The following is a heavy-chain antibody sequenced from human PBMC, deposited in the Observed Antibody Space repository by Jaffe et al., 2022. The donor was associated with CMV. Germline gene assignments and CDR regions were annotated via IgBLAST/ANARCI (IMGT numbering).Heavy chain of an antibody. V-gene: IGHV3-21*01. D-gene: IGHD6-13*01. CDR3: ARVPDDIAAAGTIDY. CDR1: GFTFSSYS. Sequence: EVQLVESGGGLVKPGGSLRLSCAASGFTFSSYSMNWVRQAPGKGLEWVSSISSSSSYIYYADSVKGRFTISRDNAKNSLYLQMNSLRAEDTAVYYCARVPDDIAAAGTIDYWGQGTLVTVSS. J-gene: IGHJ4*02. CDR2: ISSSSSYI.